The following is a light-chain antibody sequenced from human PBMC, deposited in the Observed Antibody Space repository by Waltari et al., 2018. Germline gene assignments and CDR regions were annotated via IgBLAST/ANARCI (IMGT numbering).Light chain of an antibody. CDR1: QSVVTN. CDR3: QQYNNWLTWT. V-gene: IGKV3-15*01. CDR2: SAS. Sequence: DIVMTQSPATLSVSPGETATLSCGASQSVVTNVAWYQQKPGQAPRLLIYSASTRATGIPARFSGSGSGTEFTLSISSLQSEDFAVYYCQQYNNWLTWTFGQGTKVEIK. J-gene: IGKJ1*01.